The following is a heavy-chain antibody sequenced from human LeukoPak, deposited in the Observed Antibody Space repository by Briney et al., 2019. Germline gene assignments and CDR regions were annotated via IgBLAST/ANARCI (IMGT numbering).Heavy chain of an antibody. J-gene: IGHJ4*02. D-gene: IGHD2-15*01. Sequence: GASVKVSCKTSGYTFSTYGITWVRQAPGQGFLWMGWSSAHSGNTKYAENFQGRISLTTDTSATTAYMELRSLTSDDTAVYYCARDLSSGGWTLEFDYWGQGSLVTVAS. V-gene: IGHV1-18*01. CDR2: SSAHSGNT. CDR3: ARDLSSGGWTLEFDY. CDR1: GYTFSTYG.